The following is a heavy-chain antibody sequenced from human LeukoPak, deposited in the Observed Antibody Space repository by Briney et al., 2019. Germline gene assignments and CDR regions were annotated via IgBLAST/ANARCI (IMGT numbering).Heavy chain of an antibody. CDR3: AKPITMVRGYSYGMDV. D-gene: IGHD3-10*01. V-gene: IGHV3-30-3*02. Sequence: GGSLRLSCAAPGFTFSSYAMHWVRQAPGKGLEWVAVISYDGSNKYYADSVKGRFTISRDNSKNTLYLQMNSLRAEDTAVYYCAKPITMVRGYSYGMDVWGQGTTVTVSS. CDR2: ISYDGSNK. J-gene: IGHJ6*02. CDR1: GFTFSSYA.